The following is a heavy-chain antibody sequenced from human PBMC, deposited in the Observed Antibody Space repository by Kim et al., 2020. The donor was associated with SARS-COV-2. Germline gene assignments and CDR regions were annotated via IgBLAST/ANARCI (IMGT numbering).Heavy chain of an antibody. CDR1: GFTFSSYG. CDR3: AKDTWGFGDLNYFDF. V-gene: IGHV3-23*01. Sequence: GGSLRLSCAASGFTFSSYGMTWVRQAPGKGLEWVSGISGGGGSTYYAASLKGRFTISRDNSKNTLYLQMSSLRVEDTAVYYCAKDTWGFGDLNYFDFWGQGTLVTVSS. D-gene: IGHD3-10*01. CDR2: ISGGGGST. J-gene: IGHJ4*02.